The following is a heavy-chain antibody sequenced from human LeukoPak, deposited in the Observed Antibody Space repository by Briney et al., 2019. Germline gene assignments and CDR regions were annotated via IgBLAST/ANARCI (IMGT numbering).Heavy chain of an antibody. CDR1: GYTFTVYH. D-gene: IGHD2-15*01. V-gene: IGHV1-2*02. CDR3: ARVRGVLLMVVAATLGAFDI. J-gene: IGHJ3*02. Sequence: GASVKVSCKASGYTFTVYHMHWVRQAPGQGLEWMGLINPNNGDTDSPQRFQGRVTMTRDTSVTTAHMELTRLRSDDTALYYCARVRGVLLMVVAATLGAFDIWGQGTMVTVSS. CDR2: INPNNGDT.